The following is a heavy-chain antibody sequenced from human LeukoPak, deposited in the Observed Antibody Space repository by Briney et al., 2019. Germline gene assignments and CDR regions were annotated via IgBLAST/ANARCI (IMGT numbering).Heavy chain of an antibody. CDR1: GFTFSNYW. J-gene: IGHJ4*02. CDR3: AITIRGY. V-gene: IGHV3-7*02. CDR2: IKEDGSEK. D-gene: IGHD4-11*01. Sequence: GGSLRLSCAASGFTFSNYWMSWVRQAPGKGLEWVANIKEDGSEKYYVDSVKGRFTISRDNAKNSLYLQMNSLRAEDTAVYYCAITIRGYWGQGTLVTVSS.